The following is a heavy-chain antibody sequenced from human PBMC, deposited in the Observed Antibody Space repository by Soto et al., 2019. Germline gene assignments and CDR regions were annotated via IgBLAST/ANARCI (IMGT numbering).Heavy chain of an antibody. CDR2: IKQDGSEK. D-gene: IGHD5-12*01. CDR1: GFTFSSYW. Sequence: GGSLRLSCAASGFTFSSYWMSWVRQAPGKGLEWVANIKQDGSEKYYVDSVKGRFTISRDNAKNSLYLQMNSLRAEDTAVYYCARVAMSTTFTPRYFDYWGQGTLVTVSS. CDR3: ARVAMSTTFTPRYFDY. J-gene: IGHJ4*02. V-gene: IGHV3-7*01.